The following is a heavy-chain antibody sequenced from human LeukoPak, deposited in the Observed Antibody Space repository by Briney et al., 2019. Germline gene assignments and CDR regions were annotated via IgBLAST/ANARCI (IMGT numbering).Heavy chain of an antibody. D-gene: IGHD1-26*01. Sequence: SETLSLTCTVSGGSISSTSYYWGWIRQPPGKGLEWLGSIYYSGITYYNPSLKSRVTISVDTSKNQFSLKLSSVTATDTAVYFCARVNGGSFYSLDVWGKGTTVTVSS. CDR3: ARVNGGSFYSLDV. CDR2: IYYSGIT. J-gene: IGHJ6*03. V-gene: IGHV4-39*01. CDR1: GGSISSTSYY.